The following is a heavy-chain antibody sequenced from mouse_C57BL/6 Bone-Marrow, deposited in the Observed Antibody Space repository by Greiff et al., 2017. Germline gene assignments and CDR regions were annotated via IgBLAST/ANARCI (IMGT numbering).Heavy chain of an antibody. CDR1: GFTFSSYG. Sequence: EVKLQESGGDLVKPGGSLKLSCAASGFTFSSYGMSWVRQTPDKRLEWVATISSGGSYTYYPDSVKGRFTISRDNAKITLYLQMSSLKSEDTAMYYCARLLGWFAYWCQGTLVTVSA. CDR2: ISSGGSYT. CDR3: ARLLGWFAY. J-gene: IGHJ3*01. D-gene: IGHD2-10*02. V-gene: IGHV5-6*01.